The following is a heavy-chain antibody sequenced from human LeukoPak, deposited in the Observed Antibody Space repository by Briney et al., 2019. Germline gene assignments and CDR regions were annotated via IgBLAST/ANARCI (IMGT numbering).Heavy chain of an antibody. Sequence: GGSLRLSCAASGFTFSSYNMNWVRQAPGKGLEWVSYITTSSSTIYYADSVKGRFTISRDNAKNSLFLQMNSLRDEDTAVYYCARDMYYGDYEIDYWGQGTLVTVSS. CDR2: ITTSSSTI. D-gene: IGHD4-17*01. V-gene: IGHV3-48*02. CDR1: GFTFSSYN. CDR3: ARDMYYGDYEIDY. J-gene: IGHJ4*02.